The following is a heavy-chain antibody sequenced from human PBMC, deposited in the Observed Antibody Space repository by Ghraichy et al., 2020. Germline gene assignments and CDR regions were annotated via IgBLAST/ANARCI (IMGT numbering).Heavy chain of an antibody. Sequence: NVSAIGSTGLTTYYADSVNGRFAISRDNSKNTLYLQLSSLRPEDTVMYYCVKVVPRKQLWLGYFDYCGQVTL. CDR2: IGSTGLTT. J-gene: IGHJ4*02. D-gene: IGHD5-18*01. CDR3: VKVVPRKQLWLGYFDY. V-gene: IGHV3-64D*06.